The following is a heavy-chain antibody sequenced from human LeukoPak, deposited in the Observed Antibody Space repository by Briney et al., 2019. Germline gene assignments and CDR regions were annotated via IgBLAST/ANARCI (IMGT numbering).Heavy chain of an antibody. CDR2: ISAYNGNT. J-gene: IGHJ4*02. CDR3: ARAWGSIAVAAIDY. Sequence: ASVKVSCKASGYTFTSYGISWVRQAPGQGVEWMGWISAYNGNTNYAQKLQGRVTMTTDTSTSTAYMELRSLRSDDTAVYYCARAWGSIAVAAIDYWGQGTLVTVSS. V-gene: IGHV1-18*04. CDR1: GYTFTSYG. D-gene: IGHD6-19*01.